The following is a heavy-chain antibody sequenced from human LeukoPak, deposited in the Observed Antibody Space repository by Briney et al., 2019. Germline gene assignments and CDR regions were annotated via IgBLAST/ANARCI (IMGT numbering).Heavy chain of an antibody. CDR1: GYTFTSYG. CDR2: ISAYNGNT. CDR3: ARVFSRTTIFGVVINYYFDY. J-gene: IGHJ4*02. D-gene: IGHD3-3*01. V-gene: IGHV1-18*01. Sequence: ASVKVSCKASGYTFTSYGISWVRQAPGQGLEWMGWISAYNGNTNYAQKLQGRVTMTTDTSTSTAYMELRSLRSDDTAVYYCARVFSRTTIFGVVINYYFDYWGQGTLVTVSS.